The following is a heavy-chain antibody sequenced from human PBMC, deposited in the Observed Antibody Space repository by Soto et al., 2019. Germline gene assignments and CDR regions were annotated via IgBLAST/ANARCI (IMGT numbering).Heavy chain of an antibody. J-gene: IGHJ4*02. CDR2: ISGSSSSI. CDR3: ARDSGRY. Sequence: GGSLRLSCAASGFTFSSYAMSWVRQAPGKGLEWVSSISGSSSSIYYADSVKGRFTISRDNAKNTLYLQMNSLRAEDTAVYYCARDSGRYWGQGTLVTVSS. CDR1: GFTFSSYA. V-gene: IGHV3-21*01.